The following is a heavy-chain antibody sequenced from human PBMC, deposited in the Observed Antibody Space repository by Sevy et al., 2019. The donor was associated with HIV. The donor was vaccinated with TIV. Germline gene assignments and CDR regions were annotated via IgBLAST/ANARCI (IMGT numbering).Heavy chain of an antibody. CDR2: IKSKTDGGTT. CDR1: GFTFSNAW. Sequence: GGSLRLSCAASGFTFSNAWMSWVRQAPGKGLEWVGRIKSKTDGGTTGYAAPVKGRFTISRDESKNTLYLQMNSLKTEDTAVYYCTTTYYYDSSGYYYGGDDAFDIWGQGTMVTVSS. D-gene: IGHD3-22*01. V-gene: IGHV3-15*01. CDR3: TTTYYYDSSGYYYGGDDAFDI. J-gene: IGHJ3*02.